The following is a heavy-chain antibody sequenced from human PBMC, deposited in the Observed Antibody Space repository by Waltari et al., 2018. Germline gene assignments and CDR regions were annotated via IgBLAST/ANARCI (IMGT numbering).Heavy chain of an antibody. CDR1: VFTFSTYW. CDR3: VRGDV. Sequence: EVQLVESGGGLVQPGGSLRLSCAASVFTFSTYWMGWVRQAPGKGLEWVANIKPDGSDKYYVDSVKGRFTISRDNGKNSLYLQMNSLRAEDTAVYYCVRGDVWGQGTTVTVSS. J-gene: IGHJ6*02. V-gene: IGHV3-7*04. CDR2: IKPDGSDK.